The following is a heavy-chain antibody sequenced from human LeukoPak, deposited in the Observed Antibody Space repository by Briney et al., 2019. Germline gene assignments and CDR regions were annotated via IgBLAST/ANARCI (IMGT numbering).Heavy chain of an antibody. CDR3: ARDNDGYYYGMDV. V-gene: IGHV3-21*01. Sequence: GGSLRLSCAASGFTFSSYSMNWVRQAPGKGLEWVSSISSSSSYIYYADSVKGRFTISRGNAKNSLYLQMNSLRAEDTAVYYCARDNDGYYYGMDVWGQGTTVTVSS. D-gene: IGHD2-8*01. CDR1: GFTFSSYS. CDR2: ISSSSSYI. J-gene: IGHJ6*02.